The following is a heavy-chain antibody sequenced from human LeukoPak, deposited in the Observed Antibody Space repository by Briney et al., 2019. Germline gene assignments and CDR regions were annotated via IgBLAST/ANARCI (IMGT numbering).Heavy chain of an antibody. CDR2: ISAYNGNT. Sequence: ASVKVSCKASGYTFTSYGISWVRQAPGQGLEWMGWISAYNGNTNYAQKLQGRVTMTTDTSTSTAYMELSSLRSEDTAVYYCARARITIFGVVRPFDYWGQGTLVTVSS. D-gene: IGHD3-3*01. CDR3: ARARITIFGVVRPFDY. CDR1: GYTFTSYG. V-gene: IGHV1-18*01. J-gene: IGHJ4*02.